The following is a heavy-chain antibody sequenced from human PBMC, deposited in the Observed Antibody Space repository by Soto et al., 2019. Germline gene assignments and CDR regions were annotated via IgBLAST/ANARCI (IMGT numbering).Heavy chain of an antibody. Sequence: GGSLRLSCAASGFTFSDYYMSWIRQAPGKGLEWVSYISSSGSIIYYADSVKGRFTISRDNAKNSLYLQMNSLRAEDTAVYYCARQKAWTGEWLSLYAPGMDVWGQGTTVNVSS. D-gene: IGHD3-22*01. CDR2: ISSSGSII. CDR3: ARQKAWTGEWLSLYAPGMDV. V-gene: IGHV3-11*01. J-gene: IGHJ6*02. CDR1: GFTFSDYY.